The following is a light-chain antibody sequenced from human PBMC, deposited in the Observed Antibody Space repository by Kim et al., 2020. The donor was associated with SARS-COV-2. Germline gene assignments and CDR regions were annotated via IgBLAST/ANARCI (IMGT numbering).Light chain of an antibody. CDR2: QAF. V-gene: IGKV3-20*01. CDR3: HQFGSSPRT. Sequence: SPGERVSLFCRASQSVPYNYVAWYQQKPGQSPRLVIYQAFRRPTGIPERFSGSGSGTDFTLTIGRLEPEDFAVYWCHQFGSSPRTFGQGTKVDIK. J-gene: IGKJ1*01. CDR1: QSVPYNY.